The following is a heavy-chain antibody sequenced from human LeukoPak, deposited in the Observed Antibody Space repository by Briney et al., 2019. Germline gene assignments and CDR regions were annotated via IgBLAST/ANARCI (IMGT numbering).Heavy chain of an antibody. J-gene: IGHJ4*02. CDR2: TYYRSKWYN. D-gene: IGHD3-22*01. CDR3: ARVGDYYDSSGYYHFFDY. CDR1: GDSVSSNSAA. V-gene: IGHV6-1*01. Sequence: SQTLSLTCAISGDSVSSNSAAWNWIRQSPSRGLEWLGRTYYRSKWYNDYAVSVKSRITINPDTSKNQFSLQLNSVTPEDTAVYYCARVGDYYDSSGYYHFFDYWGQGTLVTVSS.